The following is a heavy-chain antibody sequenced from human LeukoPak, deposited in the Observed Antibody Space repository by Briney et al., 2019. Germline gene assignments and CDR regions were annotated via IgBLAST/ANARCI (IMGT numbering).Heavy chain of an antibody. CDR2: ISGSGGST. CDR1: GFTFSSYA. CDR3: AKSGPELPSYFSYYMDV. Sequence: PGGSLRLSCAASGFTFSSYAMTWVRQAPGKGLEWVSGISGSGGSTYYADSVKGRFTISRDNSKNTLYLQMNSLRAEDTAVYYCAKSGPELPSYFSYYMDVWGKGTTITVSS. D-gene: IGHD1-7*01. V-gene: IGHV3-23*01. J-gene: IGHJ6*03.